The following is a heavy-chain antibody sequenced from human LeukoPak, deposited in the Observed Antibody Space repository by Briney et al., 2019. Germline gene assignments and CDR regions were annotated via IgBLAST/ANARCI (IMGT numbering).Heavy chain of an antibody. CDR2: ISTSSIYI. V-gene: IGHV3-21*01. CDR3: ARVAPDYYDPGDY. J-gene: IGHJ4*02. Sequence: PGGALRLSCAASGFTFSSYTMNWGRQAPGGGVEWVSSISTSSIYIYYADSVKGRFTISRDNARNSLYLQMNGLRAEDTAVYYCARVAPDYYDPGDYWGQGTLVTVSS. D-gene: IGHD3-22*01. CDR1: GFTFSSYT.